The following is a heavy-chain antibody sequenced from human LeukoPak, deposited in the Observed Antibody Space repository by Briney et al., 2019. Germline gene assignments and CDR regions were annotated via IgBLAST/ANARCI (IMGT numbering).Heavy chain of an antibody. CDR1: GFTFSSHG. V-gene: IGHV3-48*01. J-gene: IGHJ4*02. Sequence: PGGSLRLSCAAFGFTFSSHGMNWVRQAPGKGLEWISYISSGTSVIYYADSVKGRFTVSRDNAKNSLYLQMNSLRAEDTAMYYCAVTTLTTGFDSWGQGTLVTVSS. CDR3: AVTTLTTGFDS. D-gene: IGHD4-17*01. CDR2: ISSGTSVI.